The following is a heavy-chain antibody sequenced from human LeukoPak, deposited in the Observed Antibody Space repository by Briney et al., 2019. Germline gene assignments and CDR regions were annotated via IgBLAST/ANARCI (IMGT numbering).Heavy chain of an antibody. J-gene: IGHJ3*02. V-gene: IGHV3-23*01. CDR3: AKERALGNTADDFDI. Sequence: GGSLRLSCAVSGFSLTTYSMNWVRQTPGKGLEWVSGFSASGGDTYYADSVKGRFTISRDNSKNTLYLQMNSLRADDTAVYYCAKERALGNTADDFDIWGQGTMVTVSS. D-gene: IGHD7-27*01. CDR2: FSASGGDT. CDR1: GFSLTTYS.